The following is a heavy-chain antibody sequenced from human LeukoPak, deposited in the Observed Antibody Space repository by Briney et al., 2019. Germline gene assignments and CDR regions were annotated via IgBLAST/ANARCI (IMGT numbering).Heavy chain of an antibody. CDR1: GGSISSGDYY. V-gene: IGHV4-30-4*01. D-gene: IGHD2-15*01. J-gene: IGHJ4*02. Sequence: PSETLSLTCTVSGGSISSGDYYWSWIRQPPGKGLEWIGYIYYSGSTYYNPSLKSRVTISVDTSKNQFSLKLNSVTAADTAVYYCARERQLESVAATAFDYWGQGTLVTVSS. CDR2: IYYSGST. CDR3: ARERQLESVAATAFDY.